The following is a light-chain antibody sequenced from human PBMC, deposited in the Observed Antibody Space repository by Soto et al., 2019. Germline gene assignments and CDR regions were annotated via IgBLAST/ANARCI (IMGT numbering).Light chain of an antibody. CDR1: QSIGTY. V-gene: IGKV1-39*01. Sequence: DLQMTQSPSSLSASVGDRVTITCRASQSIGTYLNWYQQKPGKAPKLLIFVASSLQIGVPSRFRGSGYGTDFTLTISGLQPEDFATYYCQQSYSALPLTFGGGTKVEMK. CDR2: VAS. J-gene: IGKJ4*01. CDR3: QQSYSALPLT.